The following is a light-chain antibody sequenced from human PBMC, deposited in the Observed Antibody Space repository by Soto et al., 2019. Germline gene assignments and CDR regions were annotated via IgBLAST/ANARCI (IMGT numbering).Light chain of an antibody. Sequence: QSVLTQPPSVSGAPGQRVTISCIGSSSNIGAGYDVHWYQQLPGTAPKLLIFDNNNRPSGVPDRFSASKSGTSASLAITGLQGEDEADYYCQSSDNSLNGWVFGGGTQLTVL. CDR2: DNN. J-gene: IGLJ3*02. V-gene: IGLV1-40*01. CDR3: QSSDNSLNGWV. CDR1: SSNIGAGYD.